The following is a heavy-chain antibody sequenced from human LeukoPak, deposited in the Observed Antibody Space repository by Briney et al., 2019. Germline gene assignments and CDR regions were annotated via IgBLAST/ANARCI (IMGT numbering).Heavy chain of an antibody. Sequence: RASVKVSCKASGYTFTSYAMHWVRQAPGQRLEWMGWINAGNGNTKYSQKFQGRVTMTRDTSTSTVYMELSSLRSEDTAMYYCARDGGFCSSASCYALYWGQGTLVTVSS. D-gene: IGHD2-2*01. CDR1: GYTFTSYA. CDR3: ARDGGFCSSASCYALY. V-gene: IGHV1-3*01. J-gene: IGHJ4*02. CDR2: INAGNGNT.